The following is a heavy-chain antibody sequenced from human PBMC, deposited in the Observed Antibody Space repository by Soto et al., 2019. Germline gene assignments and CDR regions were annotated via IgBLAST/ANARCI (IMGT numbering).Heavy chain of an antibody. Sequence: PGGSLRLSCEASGFSFSRHGMHWVRQAPGKGQEWVAVIWYDGTEKYYADSVKGRFTISRDNSKNTLYLQMNSLRAEDTAVYYCANAPRDISCSWHQRLHYGMDVSGQGTTVTVSS. CDR1: GFSFSRHG. D-gene: IGHD6-13*01. CDR2: IWYDGTEK. CDR3: ANAPRDISCSWHQRLHYGMDV. J-gene: IGHJ6*02. V-gene: IGHV3-30*02.